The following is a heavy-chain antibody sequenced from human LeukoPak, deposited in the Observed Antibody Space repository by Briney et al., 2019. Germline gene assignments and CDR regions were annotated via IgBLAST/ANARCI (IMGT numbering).Heavy chain of an antibody. CDR3: VGGDYEPDYYYYYGMDV. Sequence: ASVKVSCKASGGTFSSYAISWVRQAPGQGLEWMGGIIPIFGTANYAQKFQGRVTITADESTSTAYMELSSPRSEDTAVYYCVGGDYEPDYYYYYGMDVWGQGTTVTVSS. CDR2: IIPIFGTA. CDR1: GGTFSSYA. D-gene: IGHD4-17*01. V-gene: IGHV1-69*13. J-gene: IGHJ6*02.